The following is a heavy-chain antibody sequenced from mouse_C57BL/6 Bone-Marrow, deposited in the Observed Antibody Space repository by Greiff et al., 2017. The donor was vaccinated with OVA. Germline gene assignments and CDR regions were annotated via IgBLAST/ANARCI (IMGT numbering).Heavy chain of an antibody. CDR3: ARSTSTVVATKYFDV. D-gene: IGHD1-1*01. CDR2: INPSSGYT. Sequence: VQLQQSGAELARPGASVKMSCKASGYTFTSYTMHWVKQRPGQGLEWIGYINPSSGYTKYNQKFKDKATLTAAKYSSTAYMQLSSLTSEDSAVYYCARSTSTVVATKYFDVWGTGTTVTVSS. V-gene: IGHV1-4*01. CDR1: GYTFTSYT. J-gene: IGHJ1*03.